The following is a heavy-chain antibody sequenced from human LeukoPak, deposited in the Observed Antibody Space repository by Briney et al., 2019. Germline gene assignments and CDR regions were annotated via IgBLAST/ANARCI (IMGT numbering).Heavy chain of an antibody. V-gene: IGHV3-23*01. Sequence: PGGSLRLSCAASGFTFSSYAMNWVRQAPGKGLEWISSISGSGDNTYYADSVKGRFTISRDNSKNTLYLQMNSLRAEDTAVYYCARDRTGQQLISRKEHYYMDVWGKGTTVTISS. CDR1: GFTFSSYA. CDR3: ARDRTGQQLISRKEHYYMDV. J-gene: IGHJ6*03. D-gene: IGHD4-11*01. CDR2: ISGSGDNT.